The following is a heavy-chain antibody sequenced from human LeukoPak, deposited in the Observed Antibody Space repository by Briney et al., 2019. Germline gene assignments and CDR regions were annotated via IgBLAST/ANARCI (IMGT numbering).Heavy chain of an antibody. D-gene: IGHD2/OR15-2a*01. CDR3: ARDSMGYYFDY. CDR1: GYTFTGYY. V-gene: IGHV1-2*02. Sequence: GASVKVSCKASGYTFTGYYMHWVRQAPGQGLEWMGWINPNSGGTNYAQKFQGRVTMTRDTSISTAYMELSRLRAEDTAVYYCARDSMGYYFDYWGQGTLVTVSS. J-gene: IGHJ4*02. CDR2: INPNSGGT.